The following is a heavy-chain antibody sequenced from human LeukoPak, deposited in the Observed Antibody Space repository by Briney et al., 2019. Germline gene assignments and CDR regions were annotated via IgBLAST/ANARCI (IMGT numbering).Heavy chain of an antibody. CDR1: GGSISSYY. V-gene: IGHV4-59*01. CDR2: IYYTGST. CDR3: ARDSRRELLHAFDI. D-gene: IGHD1-26*01. Sequence: PSETLSLTCTVSGGSISSYYWSWIRQPPGKGLEYIGHIYYTGSTNYNPSLKSRLTISVAKSKNQFSLHLSSVTAADTAVYYCARDSRRELLHAFDIWGQGTMVTVSS. J-gene: IGHJ3*02.